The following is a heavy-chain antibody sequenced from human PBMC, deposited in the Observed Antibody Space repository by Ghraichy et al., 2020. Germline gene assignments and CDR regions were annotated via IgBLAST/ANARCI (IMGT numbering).Heavy chain of an antibody. CDR3: ATAQWLVYYFDC. Sequence: SQTLSLTCIVSGASISSRSYYWGFIRQSPGKGLEWIASISYGANAYYNPSLKSRVTISLDTSKNNFSLNLNSVTAADTAVYYCATAQWLVYYFDCWGQGSLVTVSS. V-gene: IGHV4-39*02. D-gene: IGHD6-19*01. CDR2: ISYGANA. CDR1: GASISSRSYY. J-gene: IGHJ4*02.